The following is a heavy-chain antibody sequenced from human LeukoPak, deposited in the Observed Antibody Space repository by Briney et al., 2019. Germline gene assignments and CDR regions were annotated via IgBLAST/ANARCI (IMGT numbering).Heavy chain of an antibody. CDR1: GFTFSGYG. CDR3: ARGAPDSSGPSFDY. V-gene: IGHV3-21*01. CDR2: ISSSGGST. Sequence: GGSLRLSCTASGFTFSGYGMSWVRQAPGKGLEWVSSISSSGGSTYYADSVKGRFTISRDNAKNSLYLQMNSLRAEDTAVYYCARGAPDSSGPSFDYWGQGTLVTVSS. D-gene: IGHD3-22*01. J-gene: IGHJ4*02.